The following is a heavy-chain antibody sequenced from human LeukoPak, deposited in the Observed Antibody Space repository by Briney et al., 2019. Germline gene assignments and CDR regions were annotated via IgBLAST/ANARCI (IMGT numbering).Heavy chain of an antibody. CDR3: ARAASWYSVFDS. Sequence: SETLSLTCSVSGDSMSSYHWNWIRQPPGKGLEWIGNIYYSGSTDYNPSLKSRVTISVDTSKNQFSLKLSSVTAADTAVYFCARAASWYSVFDSWGQGTLVTVSS. CDR2: IYYSGST. D-gene: IGHD6-13*01. J-gene: IGHJ4*02. V-gene: IGHV4-59*01. CDR1: GDSMSSYH.